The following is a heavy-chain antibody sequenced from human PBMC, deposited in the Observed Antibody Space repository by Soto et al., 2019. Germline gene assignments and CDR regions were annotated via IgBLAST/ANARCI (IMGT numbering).Heavy chain of an antibody. CDR3: GHRRDVATRCWFDP. V-gene: IGHV2-5*01. CDR2: IYASGGT. CDR1: GFSLSSGGGA. Sequence: QITLKESGPTLVKSTQTLTLTCTFSGFSLSSGGGAVGWIRQPPGKALEWLAIIYASGGTHYSPSLKTRLTITKDTPKNQVVLTMTTMDPVDTATYYCGHRRDVATRCWFDPWGQGILVTVSS. D-gene: IGHD6-6*01. J-gene: IGHJ5*02.